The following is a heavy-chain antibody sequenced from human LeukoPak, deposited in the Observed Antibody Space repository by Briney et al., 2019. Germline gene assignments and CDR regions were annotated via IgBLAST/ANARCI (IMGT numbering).Heavy chain of an antibody. Sequence: GSSVKVSCKASGGTFSSYAISWVRQAPGQGLEWMGGIIPIFGTANYAQKFQGRVTSTTDESTSTAYMELSSLRSEDTAVYYCARARYYDILTGDSHFYCWGQGTLVTVSS. J-gene: IGHJ4*02. CDR1: GGTFSSYA. CDR2: IIPIFGTA. CDR3: ARARYYDILTGDSHFYC. D-gene: IGHD3-9*01. V-gene: IGHV1-69*05.